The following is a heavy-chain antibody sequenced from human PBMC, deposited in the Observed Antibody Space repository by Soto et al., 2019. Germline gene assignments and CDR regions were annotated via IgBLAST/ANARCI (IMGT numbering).Heavy chain of an antibody. J-gene: IGHJ5*02. V-gene: IGHV4-34*01. CDR2: INHSGST. Sequence: SETLSLTCAVYGGSFSGYYWSWIRQPPWKGLEWIGEINHSGSTNYNPSLKSRVTISVDTSKNQFSLKLSSVTAADTAVYYCARDPDYYDSSGPGLFDPWGQGTLVTVSS. D-gene: IGHD3-22*01. CDR3: ARDPDYYDSSGPGLFDP. CDR1: GGSFSGYY.